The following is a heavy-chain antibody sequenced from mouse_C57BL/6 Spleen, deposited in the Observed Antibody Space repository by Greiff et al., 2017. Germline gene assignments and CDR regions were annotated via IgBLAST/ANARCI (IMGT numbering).Heavy chain of an antibody. D-gene: IGHD1-1*01. CDR3: ARERWEGLLYYAMDY. Sequence: EVQLVESGGGLVKPGGSLKLSCAASGFTFSSYAMSWVRQTPEKRLEWVATISDCGSYTDYPDNVKGRFTISRDNAKNTLYMQMSQLKSEDTAMYYCARERWEGLLYYAMDYWGQGTSGTVSS. CDR1: GFTFSSYA. CDR2: ISDCGSYT. J-gene: IGHJ4*01. V-gene: IGHV5-4*01.